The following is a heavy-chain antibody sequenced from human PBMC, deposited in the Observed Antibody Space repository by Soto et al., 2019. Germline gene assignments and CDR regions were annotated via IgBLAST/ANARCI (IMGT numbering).Heavy chain of an antibody. CDR2: ISPSGTT. V-gene: IGHV4-34*01. CDR3: ARAPKVSGSAQTRPDF. CDR1: SGSLRGYY. J-gene: IGHJ4*02. Sequence: PSETLSLTCSLYSGSLRGYYWSWIRQPPGKGLEWIGEISPSGTTNYSPSLKSRVSISVDTSKNQFSLNLTSLTAADKAVYYCARAPKVSGSAQTRPDFWGQGSLVTVSS. D-gene: IGHD6-6*01.